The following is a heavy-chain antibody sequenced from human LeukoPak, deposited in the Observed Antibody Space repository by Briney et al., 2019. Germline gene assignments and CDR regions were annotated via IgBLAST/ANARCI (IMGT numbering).Heavy chain of an antibody. CDR1: GFVFSSYA. CDR2: ISGSAGST. J-gene: IGHJ5*02. D-gene: IGHD6-19*01. V-gene: IGHV3-23*01. Sequence: GGSLRLSCAASGFVFSSYAMSWVRQAPGKGLEWVSSISGSAGSTNYADSVKGRFTISRDNSRNTLYLQMSTLRAEDTAVYYCAKDVYSSSPNWFDPWGQGTLVTVSS. CDR3: AKDVYSSSPNWFDP.